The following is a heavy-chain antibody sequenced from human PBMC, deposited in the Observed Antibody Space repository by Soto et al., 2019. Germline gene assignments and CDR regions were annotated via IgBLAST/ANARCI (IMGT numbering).Heavy chain of an antibody. CDR3: AREGYYYDSSGYRKPQQFDY. J-gene: IGHJ4*02. CDR2: ISYDGSNK. Sequence: GGSLRLSCAASGFTFSSYAMHWVRQAPGKGLEWVAVISYDGSNKYYADSVKGRFTISRDNSKNTLYLQMNSLRAEDTAVYYCAREGYYYDSSGYRKPQQFDYWGQGTLVTVSS. CDR1: GFTFSSYA. V-gene: IGHV3-30-3*01. D-gene: IGHD3-22*01.